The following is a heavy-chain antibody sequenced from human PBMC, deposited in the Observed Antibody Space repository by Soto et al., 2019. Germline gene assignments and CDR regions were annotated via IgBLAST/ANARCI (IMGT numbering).Heavy chain of an antibody. Sequence: QVQLVQSGAEVKKPGSSVKVSCKASGGIFSTYAISWLRQAPGQGLEWMGGIIPIFGTPNYAQRFQGRVTIPADELTTTSYMELSRLKSEDTAVYYCARDRDDYGSGNYYNRIDFWGQGTLVTVSS. CDR2: IIPIFGTP. CDR3: ARDRDDYGSGNYYNRIDF. D-gene: IGHD3-10*01. J-gene: IGHJ4*02. V-gene: IGHV1-69*01. CDR1: GGIFSTYA.